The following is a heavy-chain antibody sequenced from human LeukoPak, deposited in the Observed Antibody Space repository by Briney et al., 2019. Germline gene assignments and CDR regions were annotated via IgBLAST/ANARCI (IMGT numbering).Heavy chain of an antibody. Sequence: EALVKVSCKASGYTFTGYYMHWVRQAPGQGLEWMGRINPNSGGTNYAQKFQGRVTMTRDTSISTAYMELSRLRSDDTAVYYCARDFSQWLVPGYWGQGTLVTVSS. CDR2: INPNSGGT. V-gene: IGHV1-2*06. CDR1: GYTFTGYY. CDR3: ARDFSQWLVPGY. D-gene: IGHD6-19*01. J-gene: IGHJ4*02.